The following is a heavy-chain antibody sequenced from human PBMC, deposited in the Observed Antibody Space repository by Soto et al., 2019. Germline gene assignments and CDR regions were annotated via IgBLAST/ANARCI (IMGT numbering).Heavy chain of an antibody. Sequence: ASVKVSCKASGYTFTSYAIHWVRQAPGQRLEWMGWINAGNGKTKFSQKFQGRLTITKDTSASTAYMELSSLRSEDTAVYYCARGVRVFDYLPPQAYWGQGTLVT. J-gene: IGHJ4*02. V-gene: IGHV1-3*01. CDR1: GYTFTSYA. CDR2: INAGNGKT. D-gene: IGHD3-9*01. CDR3: ARGVRVFDYLPPQAY.